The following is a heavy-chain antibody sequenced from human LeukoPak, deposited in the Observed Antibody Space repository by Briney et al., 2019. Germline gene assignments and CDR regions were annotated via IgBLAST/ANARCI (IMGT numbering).Heavy chain of an antibody. CDR3: ARAARGGSYPYFDY. CDR1: GFTFSGYW. J-gene: IGHJ4*02. V-gene: IGHV3-74*01. CDR2: ISSEGSTT. Sequence: PGGSLRLSCAASGFTFSGYWMHWVRQAPGKGLVWVSRISSEGSTTHYADSVKGRFTISRDNAKNTLFLQMSSLRAEDTAVYYCARAARGGSYPYFDYWGQGTLVTVSS. D-gene: IGHD1-26*01.